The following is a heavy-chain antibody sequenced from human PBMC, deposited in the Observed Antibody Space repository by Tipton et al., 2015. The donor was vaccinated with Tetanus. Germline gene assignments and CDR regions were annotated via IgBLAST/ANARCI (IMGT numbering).Heavy chain of an antibody. V-gene: IGHV4-30-2*01. CDR1: GGLITTGGYS. Sequence: TLSLTCAVYGGLITTGGYSWGWIRQLPGQGLEWLGYIYQTDSTYYNPSVTSRLTLSLRRSKNQVSLKLSSVTAADTAVYYCARTWGVWVTSIDAFDIWGQGTKVAVSS. CDR3: ARTWGVWVTSIDAFDI. J-gene: IGHJ3*02. D-gene: IGHD3-16*01. CDR2: IYQTDST.